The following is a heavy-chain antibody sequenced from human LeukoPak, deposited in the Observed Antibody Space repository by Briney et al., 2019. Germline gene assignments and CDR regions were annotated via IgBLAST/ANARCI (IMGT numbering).Heavy chain of an antibody. CDR1: GFTFTSYW. J-gene: IGHJ3*02. D-gene: IGHD4-17*01. CDR2: ISGDERRN. CDR3: AREPLSDYSDNTDAFDS. Sequence: PGGSLRLSCAASGFTFTSYWMHWVRDAPGKGLVWGSRISGDERRNSNADYVEVRLTISRDNAKNTLYLQMNSLRAEDTAVYFCAREPLSDYSDNTDAFDSWGEGTMVAVSP. V-gene: IGHV3-74*01.